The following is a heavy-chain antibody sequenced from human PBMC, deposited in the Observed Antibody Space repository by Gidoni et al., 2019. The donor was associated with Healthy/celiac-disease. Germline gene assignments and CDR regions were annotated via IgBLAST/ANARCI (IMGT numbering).Heavy chain of an antibody. J-gene: IGHJ4*02. CDR3: ARDPRIAVAAAFDY. CDR2: INPNTGNP. D-gene: IGHD6-19*01. CDR1: GYTFISYA. V-gene: IGHV7-4-1*02. Sequence: QVKRVQSGPELKRLGASVKVPCKASGYTFISYAMNWVRQAPGQGLEWMGWINPNTGNPTYAQGFTGRFVFSLDTSVSTAYLQISSLKAEDTAVYYCARDPRIAVAAAFDYWGQGTLVTVSS.